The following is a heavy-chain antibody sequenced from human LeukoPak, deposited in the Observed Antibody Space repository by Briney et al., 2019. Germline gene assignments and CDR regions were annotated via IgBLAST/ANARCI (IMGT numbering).Heavy chain of an antibody. V-gene: IGHV3-9*01. J-gene: IGHJ4*02. CDR2: ISWNSGSI. CDR3: AKDSGVDHVVVPAGFDY. D-gene: IGHD2-2*01. CDR1: GFTFDDYA. Sequence: AGGSLRLSCAASGFTFDDYAMHWVRQAPGKGLEWVSGISWNSGSIGYADSVKGRFTISRDNAKNSLYLQMNSLRAEDTALYYCAKDSGVDHVVVPAGFDYWGQGTLVTVSS.